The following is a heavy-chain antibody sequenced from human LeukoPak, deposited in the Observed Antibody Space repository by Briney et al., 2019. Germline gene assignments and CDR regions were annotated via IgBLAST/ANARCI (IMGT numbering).Heavy chain of an antibody. CDR2: ISAYNGNT. CDR3: ARKVGAMANAFDI. Sequence: ASVKVSCKASGYTFTSYGISGVRPAPGQGLEGMGWISAYNGNTNYAQKLQGRGTMTTDTSTSTAYMELRSLRSDDTAVYYCARKVGAMANAFDIWGQGTMVTVSS. V-gene: IGHV1-18*01. D-gene: IGHD1-26*01. J-gene: IGHJ3*02. CDR1: GYTFTSYG.